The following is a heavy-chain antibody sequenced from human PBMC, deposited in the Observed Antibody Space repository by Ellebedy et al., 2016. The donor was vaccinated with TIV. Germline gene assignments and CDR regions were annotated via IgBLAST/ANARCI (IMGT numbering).Heavy chain of an antibody. V-gene: IGHV4-59*12. CDR2: IYYSGST. CDR1: GGSISSYY. J-gene: IGHJ4*02. D-gene: IGHD6-19*01. Sequence: SETLSLXXTVSGGSISSYYWSWIRQPPGKGLEWIGYIYYSGSTNYNPSLKSRVTISVDTSKNQFSLKLSSVTAADTAVYYCARSRKQWLVPHYFDYWGQGTLVTVSS. CDR3: ARSRKQWLVPHYFDY.